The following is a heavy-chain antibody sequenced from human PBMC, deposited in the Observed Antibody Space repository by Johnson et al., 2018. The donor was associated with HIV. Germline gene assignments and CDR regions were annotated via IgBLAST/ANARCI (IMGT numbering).Heavy chain of an antibody. CDR1: GFTFSNAW. J-gene: IGHJ3*01. Sequence: VQVVESGGGLVKPGGSLRVSCAASGFTFSNAWMSWVRQAPGKGLEWVGRLKSKTDGGTTDYAAPVKGRFTISRDDSKNTLYLQRNSLRTEETAVYYCCPSGGGVWGQGTMVTVSS. CDR3: CPSGGGV. V-gene: IGHV3-15*01. D-gene: IGHD1-26*01. CDR2: LKSKTDGGTT.